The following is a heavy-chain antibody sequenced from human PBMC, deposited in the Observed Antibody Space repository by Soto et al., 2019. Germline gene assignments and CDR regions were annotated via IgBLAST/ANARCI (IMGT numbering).Heavy chain of an antibody. J-gene: IGHJ4*02. Sequence: XETLSLACTVSGGSFSSGSVYWSCIRQPPGKGLEWIGYIYYSGSTNYNPSLKSRVTISVDTSKNQFSLKLSSVTAADTAVYYCARGRGAAAENYWGQGTLVTVSS. V-gene: IGHV4-61*01. D-gene: IGHD6-13*01. CDR2: IYYSGST. CDR1: GGSFSSGSVY. CDR3: ARGRGAAAENY.